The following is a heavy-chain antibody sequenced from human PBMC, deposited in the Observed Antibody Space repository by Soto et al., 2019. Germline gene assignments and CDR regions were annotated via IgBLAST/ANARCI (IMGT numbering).Heavy chain of an antibody. CDR2: IDSDGTTK. D-gene: IGHD3-22*01. V-gene: IGHV3-74*03. CDR3: ESVGDSGCYLGHFDY. Sequence: EVQVVESGGGLVQPGGSLRLSCVASGFTFRRYWMHWVRQAPGKGLVWVSRIDSDGTTKQYEDSVRGRFTISRDNAKKTIFIQMNSLRAENTDVYYCESVGDSGCYLGHFDYWGQGTLVTVSS. J-gene: IGHJ4*02. CDR1: GFTFRRYW.